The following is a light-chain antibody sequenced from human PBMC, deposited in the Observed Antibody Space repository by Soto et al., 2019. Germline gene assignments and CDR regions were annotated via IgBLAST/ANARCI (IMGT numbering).Light chain of an antibody. V-gene: IGKV1-39*01. CDR2: AAS. J-gene: IGKJ4*01. CDR3: QQSYSTPPT. Sequence: DIQMTQSPSSLSASVGDRVTITCRASQSISTYLNWYQQKPGKAPELMIFAASSLQSGVPSRFSGSGSGTDFTLTISSLQPEVFATYYCQQSYSTPPTFGGGTKVEIK. CDR1: QSISTY.